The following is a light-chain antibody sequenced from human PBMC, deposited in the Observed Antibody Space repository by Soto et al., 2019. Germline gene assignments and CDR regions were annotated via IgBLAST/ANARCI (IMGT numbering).Light chain of an antibody. V-gene: IGKV1-5*01. J-gene: IGKJ1*01. Sequence: DIQMTQSPSTLSPSVGDRVTITCRASRSISDWLAWYQQKPGKAPKLLIFDASSLKNGVPSRFRGSGSGTEFTLTISSLQPDDVATYYCLQYDNYSWTFGQGTKVEIK. CDR1: RSISDW. CDR3: LQYDNYSWT. CDR2: DAS.